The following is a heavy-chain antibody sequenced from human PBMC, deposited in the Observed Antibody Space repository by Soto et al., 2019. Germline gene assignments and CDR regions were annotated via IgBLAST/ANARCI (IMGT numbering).Heavy chain of an antibody. D-gene: IGHD1-26*01. CDR1: GFSFSGSA. V-gene: IGHV3-73*01. J-gene: IGHJ4*02. Sequence: AGGSLRLSCAASGFSFSGSAIHWVRQASGKGLEWVGRIRAKSNKYATLYAESLKGRFTISRDDSQSTAYLEMNSLKTEDTAVFYCNSGSYYSSIWGQGTLVTVSS. CDR3: NSGSYYSSI. CDR2: IRAKSNKYAT.